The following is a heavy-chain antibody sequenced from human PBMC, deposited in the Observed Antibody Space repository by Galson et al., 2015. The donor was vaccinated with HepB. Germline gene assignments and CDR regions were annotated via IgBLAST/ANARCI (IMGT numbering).Heavy chain of an antibody. CDR3: ANGGSAYGPESD. CDR1: GFTFSSYA. V-gene: IGHV3-23*01. J-gene: IGHJ4*02. D-gene: IGHD3-16*01. CDR2: ISGSGVNT. Sequence: SLRLSCAASGFTFSSYAMSWVRQAPGKGLEWVSVISGSGVNTYYADSVKGRFTISRDNSKNTLYLQMNSLRAEDTAVYYCANGGSAYGPESDWGQGTLVTVSS.